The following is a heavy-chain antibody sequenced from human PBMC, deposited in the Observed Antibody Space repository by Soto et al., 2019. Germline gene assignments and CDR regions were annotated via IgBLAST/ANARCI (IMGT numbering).Heavy chain of an antibody. CDR3: ARQSIEAAGTLVDY. CDR2: ISSSSSYI. Sequence: GGSLRLSCAASGFTFSSYSMNWVRQAPGKGLEWVSSISSSSSYIYYADSVKGRFTISRDNAKNSLYLQMNSLRAEDTAVYYCARQSIEAAGTLVDYWGQGTLVTVSS. J-gene: IGHJ4*02. CDR1: GFTFSSYS. D-gene: IGHD6-13*01. V-gene: IGHV3-21*01.